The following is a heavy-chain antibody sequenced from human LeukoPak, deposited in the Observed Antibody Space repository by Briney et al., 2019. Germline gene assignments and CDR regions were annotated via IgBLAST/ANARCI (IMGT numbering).Heavy chain of an antibody. CDR2: INSDESTT. J-gene: IGHJ5*02. CDR1: GFTLSGHW. Sequence: PGGSLRLSCVASGFTLSGHWMHWVRQAPGKGLVWVSRINSDESTTVYADSVKGRFTISRDNAENTLYLQMNSLTAEDTAVYYCARSDWFDPWGQGTLVTVSS. CDR3: ARSDWFDP. V-gene: IGHV3-74*01.